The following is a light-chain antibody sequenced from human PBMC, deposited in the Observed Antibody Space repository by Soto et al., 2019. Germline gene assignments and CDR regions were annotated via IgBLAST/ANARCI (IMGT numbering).Light chain of an antibody. CDR3: QQLKNWPTFT. J-gene: IGKJ3*01. Sequence: EIVLTQSPATLSLSPGERATLSCRASQSVGSGLAWYQQQPGQAPRLLIYDTSTRATGIPARFSGSGSGTDFTLTISGLEPEDFAIYYCQQLKNWPTFTFGPGTKVDIK. V-gene: IGKV3-11*01. CDR2: DTS. CDR1: QSVGSG.